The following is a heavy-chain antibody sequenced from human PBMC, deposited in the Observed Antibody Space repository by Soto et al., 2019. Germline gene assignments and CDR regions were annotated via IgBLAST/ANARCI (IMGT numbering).Heavy chain of an antibody. CDR1: GGSISSYY. Sequence: QVQLQESGPGLVKPSETLSLTCTVSGGSISSYYWSWIRQPPGKGLEWIGYIDYSGSTNCNPSLKSRVTISVDPSKTQFSLKLRSVTAADTAVYYCARFPRGYSYGHFDYWGQGTLVTVSS. D-gene: IGHD5-18*01. CDR2: IDYSGST. V-gene: IGHV4-59*01. J-gene: IGHJ4*02. CDR3: ARFPRGYSYGHFDY.